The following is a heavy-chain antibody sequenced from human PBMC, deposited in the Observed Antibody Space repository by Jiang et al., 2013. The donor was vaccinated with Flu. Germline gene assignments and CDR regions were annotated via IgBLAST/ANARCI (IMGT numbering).Heavy chain of an antibody. CDR1: GFTVSSNY. CDR3: AGDYFDSSGYYKTFDY. CDR2: IYSSGKT. D-gene: IGHD3-22*01. J-gene: IGHJ4*02. V-gene: IGHV3-66*02. Sequence: QLVESGGGLVQPGGSLRLSCAASGFTVSSNYMSWVRQAPGKGLEWVSVIYSSGKTYYADSVRGRFTISRDNSKNTLYLQMNSLTAEDTAVYYCAGDYFDSSGYYKTFDYWGQGTLVIVSS.